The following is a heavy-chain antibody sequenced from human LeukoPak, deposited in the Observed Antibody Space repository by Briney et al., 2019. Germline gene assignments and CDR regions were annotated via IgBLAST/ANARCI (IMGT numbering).Heavy chain of an antibody. CDR1: GFTFSSYG. J-gene: IGHJ4*01. CDR2: IRYDGSNK. V-gene: IGHV3-30*02. Sequence: GGSLRLSCAASGFTFSSYGMHWVRQAPGKGLEWVAFIRYDGSNKYYADSVKGRFTISRDNSKNTLYLQMNSLRAEDTAVYYCAKEGVGYCSGGSCYYFDYWGQEPWSPSPQ. CDR3: AKEGVGYCSGGSCYYFDY. D-gene: IGHD2-15*01.